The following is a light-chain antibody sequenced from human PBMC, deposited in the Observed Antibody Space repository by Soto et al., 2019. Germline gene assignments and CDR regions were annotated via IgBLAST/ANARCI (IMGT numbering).Light chain of an antibody. CDR1: SSDVCGYNY. J-gene: IGLJ2*01. Sequence: QSALTQPASVSGSPGQSITISCTGTSSDVCGYNYVSWYQQHPGKAPKLMIYDVSNRPTGVPNRFSGSKSGTTASLTISGLQAEDEADYYCSSYTRSSTLGVFGGGTKLTVL. CDR3: SSYTRSSTLGV. CDR2: DVS. V-gene: IGLV2-14*01.